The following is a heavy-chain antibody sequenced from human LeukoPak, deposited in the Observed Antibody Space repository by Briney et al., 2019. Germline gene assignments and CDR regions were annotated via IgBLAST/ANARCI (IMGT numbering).Heavy chain of an antibody. V-gene: IGHV3-11*04. CDR3: ARGGLVRGTLNSLSACDI. Sequence: GVLRLSCAASGFTFSDYYMSWIRQAPGKGLEWVSYISSSGSTIYYADSVKGRFTISRDNAKNSLYLQMNSLRAEDTAVYYCARGGLVRGTLNSLSACDIWGQGTMVTVSS. CDR1: GFTFSDYY. CDR2: ISSSGSTI. D-gene: IGHD3-10*01. J-gene: IGHJ3*02.